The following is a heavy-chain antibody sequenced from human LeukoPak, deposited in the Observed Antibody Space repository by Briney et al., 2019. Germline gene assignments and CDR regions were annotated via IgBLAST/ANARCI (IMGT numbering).Heavy chain of an antibody. V-gene: IGHV1-46*01. CDR3: ARGGYGGYYYYYYYMDV. CDR1: GYTFTSYY. J-gene: IGHJ6*03. CDR2: INPSGGST. D-gene: IGHD3-16*01. Sequence: GASVKVSCKASGYTFTSYYMHWVRQAPGQGLEWMGIINPSGGSTSYAQKFQGRVTMTRDTSTSTVYMELSRLRSEDTAVYYCARGGYGGYYYYYYYMDVWGKGTTVTISS.